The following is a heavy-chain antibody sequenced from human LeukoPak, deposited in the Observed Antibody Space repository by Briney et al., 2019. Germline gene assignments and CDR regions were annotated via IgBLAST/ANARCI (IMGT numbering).Heavy chain of an antibody. CDR1: GFTFNAYT. V-gene: IGHV3-21*04. J-gene: IGHJ4*02. CDR2: ITSSRSYI. CDR3: ARARASGSYYQALGY. Sequence: PGGSLRLSCAASGFTFNAYTLNWVRQAPGKGLEWVSSITSSRSYISYADSVKGRFTISRDNAKNSLSLQMNSLRAEDTALYYCARARASGSYYQALGYWGQGTLVTVSS. D-gene: IGHD3-10*01.